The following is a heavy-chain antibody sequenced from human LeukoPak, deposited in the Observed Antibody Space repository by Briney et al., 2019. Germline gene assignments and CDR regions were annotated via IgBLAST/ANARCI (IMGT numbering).Heavy chain of an antibody. Sequence: SQTLPLTCAVSGGSISSGGYSWSWIRQPPGKGLEWIGYIYHSGSTYYNPSLKSRVTISVDGSKNQFSLKLSSVTAADTAVYYCASTGYSSGWYDYWGQGTLVTVSS. CDR2: IYHSGST. CDR3: ASTGYSSGWYDY. V-gene: IGHV4-30-2*01. J-gene: IGHJ4*02. D-gene: IGHD6-19*01. CDR1: GGSISSGGYS.